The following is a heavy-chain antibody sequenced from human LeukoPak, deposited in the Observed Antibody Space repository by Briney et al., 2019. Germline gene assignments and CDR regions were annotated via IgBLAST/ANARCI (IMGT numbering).Heavy chain of an antibody. J-gene: IGHJ5*02. CDR3: ARDAAHTRGYNWFDP. D-gene: IGHD3-10*01. CDR1: GGSISSYY. V-gene: IGHV4-59*01. CDR2: IYYSGST. Sequence: SETLSLTCTVSGGSISSYYWSWIRQPPGKGLEWIGYIYYSGSTNYNPSLKSRVTISVDTSKNQFSLKLSSVTAADTAVYYCARDAAHTRGYNWFDPWGQGTLVTVSS.